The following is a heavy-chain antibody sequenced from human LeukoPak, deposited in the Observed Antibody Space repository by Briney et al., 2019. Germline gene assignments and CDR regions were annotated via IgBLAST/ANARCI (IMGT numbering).Heavy chain of an antibody. Sequence: GGYLRLSCAASGFTFSSYAMSWVRQAPGKGREWVSAISGSGGSTYYADSVKGRFTISRDNSKNTLYLQMNSLRAEDTAVYYCAKEGYCSSTSCQQLTYYYYMDVWGKGTTVTVSS. CDR3: AKEGYCSSTSCQQLTYYYYMDV. CDR1: GFTFSSYA. J-gene: IGHJ6*03. CDR2: ISGSGGST. D-gene: IGHD2-2*01. V-gene: IGHV3-23*01.